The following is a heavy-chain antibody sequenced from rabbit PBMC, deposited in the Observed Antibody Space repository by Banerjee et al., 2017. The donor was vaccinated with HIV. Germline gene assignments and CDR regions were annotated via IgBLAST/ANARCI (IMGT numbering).Heavy chain of an antibody. J-gene: IGHJ2*01. CDR1: GFSFSSYYY. CDR2: IAAGDSGDT. Sequence: QSLEESGGDLVKPGASLTLTCTASGFSFSSYYYICWVRQAPGKGLEWIACIAAGDSGDTYYANWAKGRFTISKTSSTTVTLQMTSLTAADTATYFCARDAGYGYAGAFDPWGQGTLVTVS. CDR3: ARDAGYGYAGAFDP. D-gene: IGHD6-1*01. V-gene: IGHV1S40*01.